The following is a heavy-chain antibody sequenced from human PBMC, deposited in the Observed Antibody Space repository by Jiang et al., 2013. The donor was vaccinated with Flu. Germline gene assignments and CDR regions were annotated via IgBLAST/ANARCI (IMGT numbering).Heavy chain of an antibody. Sequence: VSGFDFITYAMNWVRQAPGKGLEWVSTISGSGGSTYYADSVKGRFTISRDNSKDTLYLQMNSLRAEDTAIYFCAKRNRVGYNEADYWGQGTLVTVSS. V-gene: IGHV3-23*01. J-gene: IGHJ4*02. CDR3: AKRNRVGYNEADY. D-gene: IGHD5-24*01. CDR1: GFDFITYA. CDR2: ISGSGGST.